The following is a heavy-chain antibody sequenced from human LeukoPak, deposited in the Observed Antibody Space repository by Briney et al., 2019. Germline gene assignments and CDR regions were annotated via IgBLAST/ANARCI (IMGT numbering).Heavy chain of an antibody. D-gene: IGHD6-19*01. CDR1: GGSISSSSYY. Sequence: PSQTLSLTCTVSGGSISSSSYYWSWIRQPPGKGLEWIGYIYYSGSTNYNPSLKSRVTISVDTSKNQFSLKLSSVTAADTAVYYCARDRGGWPRFDYWGQGTLVTVSS. CDR3: ARDRGGWPRFDY. J-gene: IGHJ4*02. CDR2: IYYSGST. V-gene: IGHV4-61*01.